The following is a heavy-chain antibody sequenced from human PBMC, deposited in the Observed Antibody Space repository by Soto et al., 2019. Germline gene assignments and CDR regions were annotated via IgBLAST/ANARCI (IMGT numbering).Heavy chain of an antibody. D-gene: IGHD3-9*01. V-gene: IGHV1-18*04. CDR3: ARDEGGYDILTGYYKAHHFDY. Sequence: VASVKVSCKASGYTFTSYGISWVRQAPGQGLEWMGWISAYNGNTNYAQKLQGRVTMTTGKSTNTAYMDLRSLTSDDTAVYYCARDEGGYDILTGYYKAHHFDYWGQGVPVTVSS. CDR2: ISAYNGNT. J-gene: IGHJ4*02. CDR1: GYTFTSYG.